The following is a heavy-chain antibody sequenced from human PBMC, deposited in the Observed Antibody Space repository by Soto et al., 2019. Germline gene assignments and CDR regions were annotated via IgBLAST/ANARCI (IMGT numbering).Heavy chain of an antibody. Sequence: QVQLVQSGAEVKKPGSSVKVSCKASGGTFSSYAISWVRQAPGQGLEWMVGIIPMFGKANYAQKFQGRVTITADESTSTAYMELSSLRSEDTAVYYCARAPVSSGYDIGWYSFYYWGQGTLVTVSS. CDR3: ARAPVSSGYDIGWYSFYY. CDR1: GGTFSSYA. CDR2: IIPMFGKA. J-gene: IGHJ4*02. V-gene: IGHV1-69*01. D-gene: IGHD5-12*01.